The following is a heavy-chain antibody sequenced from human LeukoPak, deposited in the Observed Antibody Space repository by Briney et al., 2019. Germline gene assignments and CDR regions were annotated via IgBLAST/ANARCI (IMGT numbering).Heavy chain of an antibody. CDR3: ARITGYCSGGSCRYFDY. J-gene: IGHJ4*02. CDR2: IFSNDEK. V-gene: IGHV2-26*01. Sequence: ESGPTLVNPTETLTLTCTVSGFSLSNARMGVSWIRQPPGKALEWLAHIFSNDEKSYSTSLKSRLTISNDTSKSQVVLTMTNMDPVDTATYYCARITGYCSGGSCRYFDYWGQGTLVTVSS. D-gene: IGHD2-15*01. CDR1: GFSLSNARMG.